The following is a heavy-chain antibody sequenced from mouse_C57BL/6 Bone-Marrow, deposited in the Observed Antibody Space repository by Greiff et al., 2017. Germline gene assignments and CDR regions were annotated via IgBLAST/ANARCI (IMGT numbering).Heavy chain of an antibody. CDR1: GYTFTDYN. CDR2: IYPGDGDT. CDR3: ARSSAYYSNYDWYFDV. J-gene: IGHJ1*03. V-gene: IGHV1-82*01. D-gene: IGHD2-5*01. Sequence: QVQLKESGPELVKPGASVKMSCKASGYTFTDYNMHWVKQSHGKSLEWIGRIYPGDGDTNYNGKFKGKATLTADKSSSTAYMQLSSLTSEDSAVYFCARSSAYYSNYDWYFDVWGTGTTVTVSS.